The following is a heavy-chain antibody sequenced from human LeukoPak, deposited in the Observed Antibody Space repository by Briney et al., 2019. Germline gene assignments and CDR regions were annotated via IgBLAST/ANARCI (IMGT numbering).Heavy chain of an antibody. Sequence: GGSLRLSCAASGFTFSSYWMHWVRQPPGKGLVWVSRTKSDGSTNYADSVKGRFTISRDNAKNTVSLQMNSLRAEDTGVYYCARAPSEIGGYYPEYFRHWGQGTLVTVSS. CDR3: ARAPSEIGGYYPEYFRH. CDR1: GFTFSSYW. V-gene: IGHV3-74*01. D-gene: IGHD3-22*01. J-gene: IGHJ1*01. CDR2: TKSDGST.